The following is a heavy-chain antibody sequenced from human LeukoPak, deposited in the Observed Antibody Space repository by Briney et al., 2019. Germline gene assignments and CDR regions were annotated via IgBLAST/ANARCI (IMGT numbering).Heavy chain of an antibody. V-gene: IGHV4-59*02. CDR3: ARVYVLLWFGEPWNNWFDP. J-gene: IGHJ5*02. D-gene: IGHD3-10*01. CDR2: VYHNGDT. Sequence: SETLSLTCSASGGSVSNYYWSWIRQPPGKRLEWIGYVYHNGDTNYNPSLRSRVTISLDMSRNQYSLWLSSVTAADTAVYYCARVYVLLWFGEPWNNWFDPWGQGTLVTVSS. CDR1: GGSVSNYY.